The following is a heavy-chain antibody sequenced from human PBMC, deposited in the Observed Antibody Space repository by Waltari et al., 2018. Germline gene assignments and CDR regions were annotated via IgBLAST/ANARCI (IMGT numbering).Heavy chain of an antibody. V-gene: IGHV7-4-1*02. Sequence: QVQLVQSGSEWKKPGASVKVSCKASGSTFTSYAMNWVRQAPGQGLEWMGWINTNTGNPTYAQGFTGRFVFSLDTSVSTAYLQISSLKAEDTAVYYCARDDPTTTAAGTASFDYWGQGTLVTVSS. J-gene: IGHJ4*02. D-gene: IGHD6-13*01. CDR3: ARDDPTTTAAGTASFDY. CDR2: INTNTGNP. CDR1: GSTFTSYA.